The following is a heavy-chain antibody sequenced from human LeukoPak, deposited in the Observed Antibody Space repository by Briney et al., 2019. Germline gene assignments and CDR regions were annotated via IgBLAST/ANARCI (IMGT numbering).Heavy chain of an antibody. Sequence: ASVKVSCKASGYTFTSYYMHWVRQAPGQGLVWMGIINPSGGSTSYAQKFQGRVTMTRDTSTSTVYMELSSLRSEDTAVYYCARDRCSSTSCLPCPRDWGQGTLVTVSS. CDR3: ARDRCSSTSCLPCPRD. CDR2: INPSGGST. CDR1: GYTFTSYY. V-gene: IGHV1-46*01. J-gene: IGHJ1*01. D-gene: IGHD2-2*01.